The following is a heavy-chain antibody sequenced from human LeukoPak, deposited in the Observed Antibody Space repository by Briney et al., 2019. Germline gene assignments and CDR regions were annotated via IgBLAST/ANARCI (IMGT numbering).Heavy chain of an antibody. CDR2: INPNSGGT. D-gene: IGHD4-17*01. CDR1: GYTFTGYY. J-gene: IGHJ4*02. Sequence: ASVKVSCKASGYTFTGYYMHWVRRAPGQGLEWMGWINPNSGGTNYAQKFQGRVTMTRDTSISTAYMELSRLRSDDTAVYYCARDGAYGDYPGYWGQGTLVTVSS. CDR3: ARDGAYGDYPGY. V-gene: IGHV1-2*02.